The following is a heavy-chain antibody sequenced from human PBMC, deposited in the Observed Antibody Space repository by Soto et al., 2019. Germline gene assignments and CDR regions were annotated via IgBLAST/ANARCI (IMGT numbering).Heavy chain of an antibody. Sequence: GGSLRLSCAASGFPFTNYWMNWVRQTPGKGLMWVSRISPDGSDVGYADSVEGRFTVSRDNAKNTLYLQMHSLRAEDTAMYYCARWGHIPSAAPSEFDSWGQGTLATVSS. CDR2: ISPDGSDV. CDR3: ARWGHIPSAAPSEFDS. V-gene: IGHV3-74*01. CDR1: GFPFTNYW. J-gene: IGHJ4*02. D-gene: IGHD3-16*01.